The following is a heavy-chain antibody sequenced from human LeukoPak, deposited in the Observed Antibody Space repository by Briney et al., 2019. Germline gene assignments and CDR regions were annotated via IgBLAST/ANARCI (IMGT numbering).Heavy chain of an antibody. D-gene: IGHD6-13*01. CDR2: ISSSSTYI. J-gene: IGHJ6*03. CDR3: ARDPRAYSSSWYSSHYYYYYYMDV. Sequence: GGSLRLSCAASGFTFSSYSMNWVRQAPGKGLEWVSFISSSSTYIYYADSVKGRFTISGDNAKNSLYLQMNSLRAEDTAVYYCARDPRAYSSSWYSSHYYYYYYMDVWGKGTTVTVSS. CDR1: GFTFSSYS. V-gene: IGHV3-21*01.